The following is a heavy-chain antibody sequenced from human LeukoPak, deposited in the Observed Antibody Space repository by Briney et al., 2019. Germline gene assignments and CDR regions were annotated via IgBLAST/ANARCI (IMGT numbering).Heavy chain of an antibody. CDR1: GFTFSSYA. V-gene: IGHV4-39*01. J-gene: IGHJ5*02. CDR3: ATSDTVSTYNWFDP. D-gene: IGHD5/OR15-5a*01. Sequence: PGGSLRLSCAASGFTFSSYAMSWIRRPPGKGLEWIGSIRYSGSTYYNPSLKSRVTISVDTSKNQFSLNLSSLTAADTAVYYCATSDTVSTYNWFDPWGQGTLVTAS. CDR2: IRYSGST.